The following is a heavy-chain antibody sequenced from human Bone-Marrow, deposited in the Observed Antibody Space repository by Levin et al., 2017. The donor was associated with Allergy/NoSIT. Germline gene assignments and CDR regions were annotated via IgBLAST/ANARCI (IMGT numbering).Heavy chain of an antibody. CDR2: ITGGTGTT. CDR1: GFIISNYA. J-gene: IGHJ4*02. V-gene: IGHV3-23*01. CDR3: AKDNNGVPFES. Sequence: SCAASGFIISNYAMTWVRQAPGKGLEWVALITGGTGTTDYADSVKGRLTISRDNSKNTLFLEMNSLRAEDTARYYCAKDNNGVPFESWGQGTLVTVSS. D-gene: IGHD2-8*01.